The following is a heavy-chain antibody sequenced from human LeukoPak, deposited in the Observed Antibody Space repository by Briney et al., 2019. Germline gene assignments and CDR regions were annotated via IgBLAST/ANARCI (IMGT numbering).Heavy chain of an antibody. CDR3: ATDRYHTYFDY. Sequence: GGSLILSCEASDFTFSSYWMHWVRQAPGKGLVWVSRINSDGRTTIYADSVKGRFTISRDNAKNTLYLQMNSLRAEDTAVYYCATDRYHTYFDYWGQGTLVTVSS. D-gene: IGHD1-14*01. CDR1: DFTFSSYW. CDR2: INSDGRTT. J-gene: IGHJ4*02. V-gene: IGHV3-74*01.